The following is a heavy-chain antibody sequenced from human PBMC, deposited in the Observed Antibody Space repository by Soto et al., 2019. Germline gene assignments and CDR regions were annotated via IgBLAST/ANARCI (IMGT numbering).Heavy chain of an antibody. Sequence: GESLKISCAASGFTFDNYAMNWVRQAPGKGLEWVSGISGSGGSTYYADSVKGRFTISRDNSKNKLYLQMNSLRAEDTAIYHCAKDCNWNPTSFDIWGQGTVVTVSS. CDR2: ISGSGGST. CDR1: GFTFDNYA. V-gene: IGHV3-23*01. D-gene: IGHD1-20*01. CDR3: AKDCNWNPTSFDI. J-gene: IGHJ3*02.